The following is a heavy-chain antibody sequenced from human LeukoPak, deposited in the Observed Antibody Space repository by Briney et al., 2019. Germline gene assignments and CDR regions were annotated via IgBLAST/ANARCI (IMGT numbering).Heavy chain of an antibody. CDR3: ARGSPSYAQWHFDL. Sequence: ASVKVSCKASGYIFTNYYLHWVRQAPGQGLEWMGWIIPNTGGTNYAQKFQDWVTMSSDTSISTAYMELSSLRSDDTAVYYCARGSPSYAQWHFDLWGRGTLVTVSS. V-gene: IGHV1-2*04. CDR1: GYIFTNYY. J-gene: IGHJ2*01. CDR2: IIPNTGGT. D-gene: IGHD2/OR15-2a*01.